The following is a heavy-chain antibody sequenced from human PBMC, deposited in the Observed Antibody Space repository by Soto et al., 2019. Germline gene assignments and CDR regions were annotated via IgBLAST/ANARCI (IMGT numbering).Heavy chain of an antibody. CDR3: ASAPYCTNGVCYKSYYGMDV. Sequence: QVQLVQSGAEVKKPGSSVKVSCKASGGTFSSYAISWVRQAPGQGLEWMGGIIPIFGTANYAQKFQGRVTIPADESTSTAYMELSSLRSEDTAVYYCASAPYCTNGVCYKSYYGMDVWGQGTTVTVSS. CDR2: IIPIFGTA. D-gene: IGHD2-8*01. J-gene: IGHJ6*02. V-gene: IGHV1-69*01. CDR1: GGTFSSYA.